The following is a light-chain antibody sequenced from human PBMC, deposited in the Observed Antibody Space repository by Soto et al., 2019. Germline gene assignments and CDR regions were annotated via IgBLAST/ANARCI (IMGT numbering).Light chain of an antibody. J-gene: IGKJ5*01. CDR1: QNIRNL. CDR2: AAS. V-gene: IGKV1-5*01. Sequence: DIQMTQSPSTLSAAVGDSVTITCRASQNIRNLLAWYQQKPGKAPKLLIYAASTLQSGVPSRFSGSGSGTEFRLTISTMQPDDFATYYCQQYDSFSVTFGQGTRLEIK. CDR3: QQYDSFSVT.